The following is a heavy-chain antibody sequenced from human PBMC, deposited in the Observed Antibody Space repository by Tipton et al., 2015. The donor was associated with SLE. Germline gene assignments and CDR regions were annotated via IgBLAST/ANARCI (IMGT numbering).Heavy chain of an antibody. Sequence: SLRLSCAASGFTFSSYWMHWVRQAPGKGLVWVSRINSDGSSTSYADSVKGRFTISRDNAKNTLYLQMNSLRAEDTAVYYCASSYDFWSGYRDYWGQGTLVTVSS. CDR2: INSDGSST. D-gene: IGHD3-3*01. V-gene: IGHV3-74*01. CDR3: ASSYDFWSGYRDY. CDR1: GFTFSSYW. J-gene: IGHJ4*02.